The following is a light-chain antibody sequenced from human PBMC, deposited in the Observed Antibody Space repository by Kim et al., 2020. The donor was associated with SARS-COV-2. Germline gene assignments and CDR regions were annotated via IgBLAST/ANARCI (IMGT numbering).Light chain of an antibody. V-gene: IGLV4-69*02. CDR1: SEHSSYT. CDR3: QTWGSGPWV. J-gene: IGLJ3*02. Sequence: ASVKLTCTLSSEHSSYTIAWHQQQPEKGPRYLMKLNSDGSHTKGAEIPDRFSGSSSGAERYLTISSLQSDNEADYYCQTWGSGPWVFGGGTQLTVL. CDR2: LNSDGSH.